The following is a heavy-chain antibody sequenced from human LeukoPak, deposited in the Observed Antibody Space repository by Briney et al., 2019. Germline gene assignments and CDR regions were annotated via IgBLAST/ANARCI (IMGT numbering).Heavy chain of an antibody. V-gene: IGHV3-74*01. CDR3: ARTASGFYSAN. CDR1: GFSLSSYW. CDR2: INNDGSIT. Sequence: GGSLRLSCAASGFSLSSYWMHWVRQAPGKGLVWVSRINNDGSITNYAESVKGRFTISRDNAKNTLYLQMNSLRGEDTAVYYCARTASGFYSANWGQGTLVTVSS. J-gene: IGHJ4*02. D-gene: IGHD3-3*01.